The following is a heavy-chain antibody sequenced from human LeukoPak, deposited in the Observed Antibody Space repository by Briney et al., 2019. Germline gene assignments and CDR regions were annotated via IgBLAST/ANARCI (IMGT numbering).Heavy chain of an antibody. D-gene: IGHD6-19*01. J-gene: IGHJ6*02. CDR2: IDPSDSYT. CDR3: ARRQVVAVAGTSYYYYGMDV. Sequence: GESLRISCKGSGYSFTSYWISWVRQMPGKGLEWMGRIDPSDSYTNYSPSFQGHVTISADKSISTAYLQWSSLKASDTAMYYCARRQVVAVAGTSYYYYGMDVWGQGTMVTVSS. V-gene: IGHV5-10-1*01. CDR1: GYSFTSYW.